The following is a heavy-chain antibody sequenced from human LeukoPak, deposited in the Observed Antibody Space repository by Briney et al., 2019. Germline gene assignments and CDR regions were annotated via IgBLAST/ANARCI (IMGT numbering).Heavy chain of an antibody. CDR1: GGSISSGGYY. CDR2: IYYSGST. V-gene: IGHV4-31*03. D-gene: IGHD7-27*01. CDR3: ARDPTGAFPDY. J-gene: IGHJ4*02. Sequence: PSETLSLTCTVSGGSISSGGYYWSWIRQHPGKGLEWIGYIYYSGSTYYNPYLKSRLTISVDTSKNQFSLKLSSVTAADTAVYYCARDPTGAFPDYWGQGTLVTVSS.